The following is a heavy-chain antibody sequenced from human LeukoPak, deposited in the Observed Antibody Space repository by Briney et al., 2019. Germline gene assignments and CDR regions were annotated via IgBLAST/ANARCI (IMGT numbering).Heavy chain of an antibody. CDR1: GFSFGTYV. V-gene: IGHV3-48*02. CDR2: ISDGSRTI. CDR3: ARGRYYDSGTYRSFDY. Sequence: GGSLRLSCAGSGFSFGTYVMNWVRRAPGKGLEWIAHISDGSRTIYYADSVKGRFTISRDNAKNSLYLQMNSLRDDDTAVYYCARGRYYDSGTYRSFDYWGQGTLVTVSS. D-gene: IGHD3-10*01. J-gene: IGHJ4*02.